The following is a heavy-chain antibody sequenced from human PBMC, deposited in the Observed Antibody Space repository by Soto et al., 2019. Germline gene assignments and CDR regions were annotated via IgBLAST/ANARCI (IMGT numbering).Heavy chain of an antibody. D-gene: IGHD3-9*01. V-gene: IGHV3-30*02. CDR3: AKDTIEGALDY. CDR2: IWYDGSNK. J-gene: IGHJ4*02. CDR1: GFTFSSYG. Sequence: GGSLRLSCAASGFTFSSYGMHWVRQAPGKGLEWVAVIWYDGSNKYYADSVKGRFTISRDNSKNTLYLQMNSLRAEVTAVYYCAKDTIEGALDYWGQGTLVTVSS.